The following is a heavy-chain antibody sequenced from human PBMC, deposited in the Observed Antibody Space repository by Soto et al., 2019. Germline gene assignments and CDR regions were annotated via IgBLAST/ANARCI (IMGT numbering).Heavy chain of an antibody. CDR3: ARVIYGSGTYASGNYYYGMDV. CDR2: LYPGDSDT. V-gene: IGHV5-51*01. D-gene: IGHD3-10*01. J-gene: IGHJ6*02. CDR1: GYSFTNYW. Sequence: RESLKISCKGSGYSFTNYWIGWVRQLPGKGLGWMGILYPGDSDTKYSPSFQGQVTISADKSISTAYLQWSSLEASDTAMYYCARVIYGSGTYASGNYYYGMDVWGQGTTVTVSS.